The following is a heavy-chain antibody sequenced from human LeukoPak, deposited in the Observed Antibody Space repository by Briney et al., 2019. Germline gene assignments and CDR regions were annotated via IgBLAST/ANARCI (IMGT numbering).Heavy chain of an antibody. CDR1: GFTFSSYW. D-gene: IGHD5-24*01. V-gene: IGHV3-7*04. CDR2: INQDGTEK. CDR3: TRVGYIDEGIDY. J-gene: IGHJ4*02. Sequence: PGGSLRLSCAASGFTFSSYWMSRVRQAPGEGLEWVAKINQDGTEKAYVDSVRGRFTISRDNAKNSLYLQMNSLRAEDTAIYYCTRVGYIDEGIDYWGQGTLVTVSS.